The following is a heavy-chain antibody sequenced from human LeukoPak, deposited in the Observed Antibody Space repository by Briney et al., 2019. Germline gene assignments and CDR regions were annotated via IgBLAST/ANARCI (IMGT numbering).Heavy chain of an antibody. CDR3: ARVLGDSSDY. CDR1: GFTFSSYA. V-gene: IGHV3-53*01. D-gene: IGHD3-22*01. CDR2: IYSGGST. Sequence: GGSLRLSCAASGFTFSSYAMSWVRQAPGKGLEWVSVIYSGGSTYYADSVKGRFTISRDNSKNTLYLQMNSLRAEDTAVYYCARVLGDSSDYWGQGTLVTVSS. J-gene: IGHJ4*02.